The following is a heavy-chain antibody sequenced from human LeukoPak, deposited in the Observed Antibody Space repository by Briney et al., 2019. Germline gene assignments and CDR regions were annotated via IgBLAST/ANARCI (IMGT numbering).Heavy chain of an antibody. Sequence: GGSLRLSCAASGFTFSDYYMSWVRQAPGKGLEWVSVIYSGGRTYYADSVKGRFTISRDNYKNTLYLQMYSLRAEDTAVYYCARDFVTQYSSGYDYWGQGTLVTVSS. V-gene: IGHV3-66*01. D-gene: IGHD6-19*01. CDR3: ARDFVTQYSSGYDY. CDR1: GFTFSDYY. J-gene: IGHJ4*02. CDR2: IYSGGRT.